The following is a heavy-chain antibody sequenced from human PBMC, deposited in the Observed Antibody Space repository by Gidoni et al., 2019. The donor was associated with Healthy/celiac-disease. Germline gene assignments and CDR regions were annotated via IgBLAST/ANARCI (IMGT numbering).Heavy chain of an antibody. V-gene: IGHV4-61*02. CDR1: GGSISSGSYY. D-gene: IGHD1-1*01. J-gene: IGHJ6*02. CDR3: ARGDLKTVFWNGVAPPPDMDV. Sequence: QVQLQESGPGLVKPSQTLSLTCTVSGGSISSGSYYWSWIRQPAGKGLEGIGRIYTSGSTNYNPSLKSRVTISVDPSKNQFSLKLSAVTAADTAVYYCARGDLKTVFWNGVAPPPDMDVWGQGTTVTVSS. CDR2: IYTSGST.